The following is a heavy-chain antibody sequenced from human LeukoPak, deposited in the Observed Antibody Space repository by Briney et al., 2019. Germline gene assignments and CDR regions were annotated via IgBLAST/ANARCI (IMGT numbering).Heavy chain of an antibody. CDR1: GGPFSGYY. CDR2: INHSGIT. D-gene: IGHD6-13*01. Sequence: PSETLSLTCVVYGGPFSGYYRSWIRQPPGKGLEWIGEINHSGITRYNPSLKSRVTISVDTSKNQFSLNLNPVTAADTAVYYCARGMIAASELGLAWGQGILVTVSS. CDR3: ARGMIAASELGLA. V-gene: IGHV4-34*01. J-gene: IGHJ5*02.